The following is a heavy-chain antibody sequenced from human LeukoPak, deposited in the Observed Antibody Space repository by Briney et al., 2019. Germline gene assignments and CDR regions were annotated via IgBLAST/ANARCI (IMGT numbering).Heavy chain of an antibody. J-gene: IGHJ4*02. D-gene: IGHD4-17*01. Sequence: GASLRLSCAASGFTFSSYAMSWVRQAPGEGLEWVSAISGSGGSTYYADSVKGRFTISRDNSKNTLYLQMNSLRAEDTAVYYCAKPLLDYGDYDYWGQGTLVTVSS. CDR3: AKPLLDYGDYDY. V-gene: IGHV3-23*01. CDR2: ISGSGGST. CDR1: GFTFSSYA.